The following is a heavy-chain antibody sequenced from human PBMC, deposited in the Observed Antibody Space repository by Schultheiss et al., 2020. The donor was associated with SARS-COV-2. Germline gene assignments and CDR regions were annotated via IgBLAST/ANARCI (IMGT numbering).Heavy chain of an antibody. J-gene: IGHJ4*02. Sequence: SQTLSLTCTVSGGSISSSSYYWGWIRQPPGKGLEWIGYIYYSGSTNYNPSLKSRVTISVDTSKNQFSLKLSSVTAADTAVYYCARGTRIAAAGLDYWGQGTLVTVSS. CDR1: GGSISSSSYY. V-gene: IGHV4-61*05. CDR3: ARGTRIAAAGLDY. CDR2: IYYSGST. D-gene: IGHD6-13*01.